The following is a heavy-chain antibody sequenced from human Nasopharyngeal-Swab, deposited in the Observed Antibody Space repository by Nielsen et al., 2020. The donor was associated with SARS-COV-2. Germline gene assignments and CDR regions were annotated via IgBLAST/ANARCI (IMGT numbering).Heavy chain of an antibody. CDR3: ARDGLDYDFWSAYFMDV. CDR1: GFTFNNYN. Sequence: GESLEISCAASGFTFNNYNFNWVRQAPGKGLEWVSSISNSSSYIYYADSVKGRFTISRDNAKNSLFLQMSSLRAEDTAVYYCARDGLDYDFWSAYFMDVWGQGTTVTVSS. V-gene: IGHV3-21*01. J-gene: IGHJ6*02. D-gene: IGHD3-3*01. CDR2: ISNSSSYI.